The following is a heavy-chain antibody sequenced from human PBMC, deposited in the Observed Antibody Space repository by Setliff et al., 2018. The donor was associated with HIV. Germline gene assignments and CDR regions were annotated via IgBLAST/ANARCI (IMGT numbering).Heavy chain of an antibody. CDR3: ARDPAPSSSASYFQH. D-gene: IGHD6-6*01. J-gene: IGHJ1*01. CDR2: INPSSGST. CDR1: GYTFTSYY. V-gene: IGHV1-46*01. Sequence: VSCKASGYTFTSYYMHWVRQAPGQGLEWMGIINPSSGSTTYAQKFQGRVTMTSDTSTSTVYMELSSLRSEDTAVYYCARDPAPSSSASYFQHWGQGTQVTVSS.